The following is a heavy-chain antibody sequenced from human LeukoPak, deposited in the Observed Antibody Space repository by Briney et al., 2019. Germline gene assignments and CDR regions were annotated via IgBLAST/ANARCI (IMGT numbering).Heavy chain of an antibody. V-gene: IGHV3-48*02. CDR1: GFTFSTYN. J-gene: IGHJ4*02. CDR3: ATSGNYYLKY. Sequence: AGGSLRLSCAASGFTFSTYNMNWVRQAPGKGLEWVSHITSSSTNIYYADSVKGRLTISRDNAKNALSLQMNSLRDEDTAVYYCATSGNYYLKYWGQGTLVTVSS. CDR2: ITSSSTNI. D-gene: IGHD1-26*01.